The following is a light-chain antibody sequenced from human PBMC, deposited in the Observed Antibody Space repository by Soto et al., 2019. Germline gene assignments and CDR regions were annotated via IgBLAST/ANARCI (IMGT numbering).Light chain of an antibody. CDR3: QQANSFPWT. CDR1: QSISGW. J-gene: IGKJ1*01. V-gene: IGKV1-12*01. CDR2: AAS. Sequence: DIQMTQSPSTLSASVGDRVTITCRASQSISGWLAWYQQKPGEAPKLLIYAASNLQSGVPSRFSGSGSGTDFTLTISSLQPEDFATYYCQQANSFPWTFGQGTKVDIK.